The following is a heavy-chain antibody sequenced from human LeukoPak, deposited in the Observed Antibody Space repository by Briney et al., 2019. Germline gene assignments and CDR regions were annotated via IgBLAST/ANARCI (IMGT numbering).Heavy chain of an antibody. CDR1: GGSLSSSNAY. D-gene: IGHD5-18*01. CDR2: IYYSKNT. CDR3: VSPRGFSYGYFDY. Sequence: SETLSLTCTVSGGSLSSSNAYWGWIRQPPGKGLEWIGSIYYSKNTYYNPSLKSRVTISADTSKNQFSLTLGSVSATDTAVYYCVSPRGFSYGYFDYWGQGTLVTVSS. V-gene: IGHV4-39*01. J-gene: IGHJ4*02.